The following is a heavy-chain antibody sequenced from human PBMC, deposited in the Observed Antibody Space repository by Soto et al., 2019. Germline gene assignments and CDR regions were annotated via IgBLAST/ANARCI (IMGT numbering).Heavy chain of an antibody. CDR1: GFTFSSYA. V-gene: IGHV3-64D*06. CDR3: VKDLILTTGTDYYYYGMDV. D-gene: IGHD1-1*01. J-gene: IGHJ6*02. Sequence: QPGGSLRLSCSASGFTFSSYAMHWVRQAPGKGLEYVSAISSNGGSTYYADSVKGRFTISRDNSKNTLYLQMSSLRAEDTAVYYCVKDLILTTGTDYYYYGMDVWGQGTTVTVSS. CDR2: ISSNGGST.